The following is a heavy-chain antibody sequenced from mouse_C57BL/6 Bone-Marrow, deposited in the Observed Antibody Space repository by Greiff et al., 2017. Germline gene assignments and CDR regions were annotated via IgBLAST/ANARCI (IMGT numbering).Heavy chain of an antibody. CDR1: GYTFTDYY. V-gene: IGHV1-75*01. CDR3: ARWGYYDYVWFAY. CDR2: SFPGSGST. Sequence: VQLQQSGPELVKPGASVKISCKASGYTFTDYYINWVKQRPGQGLEWIGWSFPGSGSTYYNEKFKGKATLTVDKSSSTAYMLLSSLTSEDSAVYFCARWGYYDYVWFAYWGQGTLVTVSA. D-gene: IGHD2-4*01. J-gene: IGHJ3*01.